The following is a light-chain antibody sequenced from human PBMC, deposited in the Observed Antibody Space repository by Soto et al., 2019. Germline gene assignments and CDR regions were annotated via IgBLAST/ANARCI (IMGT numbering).Light chain of an antibody. CDR3: SSYTSSSTPYV. CDR2: EVS. Sequence: QSVLTHPASVSGSPGQSITISCTGTSSDVGGYNYVSWYQQHPGKAPQLMIYEVSNRPSGVSNRFSVSKSGNTASLTISGLQAEDEADYYCSSYTSSSTPYVFGTGTKVTVL. J-gene: IGLJ1*01. CDR1: SSDVGGYNY. V-gene: IGLV2-14*01.